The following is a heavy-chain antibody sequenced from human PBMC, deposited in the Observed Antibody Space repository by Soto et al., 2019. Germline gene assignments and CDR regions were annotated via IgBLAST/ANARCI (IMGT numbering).Heavy chain of an antibody. CDR2: MNPNSGNT. Sequence: GAAVKVSCKASGYTFTSYDINWVRQATGQGLEWMGWMNPNSGNTGYAQKFQGRVTMTRNTSISTAYMELSSLRAEDTAVYYCAKVDQYVSGSLGIFDPWGEGTLVTVSS. D-gene: IGHD3-10*01. J-gene: IGHJ5*02. V-gene: IGHV1-8*01. CDR3: AKVDQYVSGSLGIFDP. CDR1: GYTFTSYD.